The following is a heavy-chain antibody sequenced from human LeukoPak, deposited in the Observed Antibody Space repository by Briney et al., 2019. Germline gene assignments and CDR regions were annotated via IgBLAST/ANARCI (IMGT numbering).Heavy chain of an antibody. CDR3: ARDPQDAFDI. V-gene: IGHV4-59*01. CDR1: GGSISSYY. Sequence: SETLSLTCTVSGGSISSYYWNWIRQPPRKGLEWIGYIYFSGSTNYNPSLKSRVTISVDTSKNQFSLKLSSVTTADTAVYYCARDPQDAFDIWGQGTMVTVSS. J-gene: IGHJ3*02. CDR2: IYFSGST.